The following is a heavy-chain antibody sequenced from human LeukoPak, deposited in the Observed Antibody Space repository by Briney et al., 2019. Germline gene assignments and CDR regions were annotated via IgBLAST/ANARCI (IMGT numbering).Heavy chain of an antibody. CDR3: ARDSDCSSTSCYVDY. Sequence: SETLSLTCTVSGGSISSYYWSWIRQPAGKGLEGIGRIYTSGSTNYNPSLKSRVTMSVDTSKNQFSPKLSSVTAADTAVYYCARDSDCSSTSCYVDYWGQGTLVTVSS. J-gene: IGHJ4*02. CDR2: IYTSGST. D-gene: IGHD2-2*01. V-gene: IGHV4-4*07. CDR1: GGSISSYY.